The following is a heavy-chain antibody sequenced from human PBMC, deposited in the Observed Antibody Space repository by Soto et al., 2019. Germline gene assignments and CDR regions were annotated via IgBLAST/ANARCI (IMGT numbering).Heavy chain of an antibody. CDR2: IEISARAT. CDR3: AREGAVGATPPYYYYGMDV. CDR1: GFPFSSYA. D-gene: IGHD1-26*01. J-gene: IGHJ6*02. Sequence: PGGSLSLTCIASGFPFSSYAIIGVREAPCKGPAWVSSIEISARATYYADPVKGRFTISRDNAKNSLYLQMNSLRAEDTAVYYCAREGAVGATPPYYYYGMDVWGQGTTVTVSS. V-gene: IGHV3-23*05.